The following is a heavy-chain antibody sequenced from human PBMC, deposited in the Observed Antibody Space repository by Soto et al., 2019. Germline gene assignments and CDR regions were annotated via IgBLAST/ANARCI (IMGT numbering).Heavy chain of an antibody. Sequence: PLETLSLTCTVSGGSISSSSYYWGCIRQPPGKGLEWIGSIYYSGTIFYNPSLKSRATMSVDTSKNQFSLKLTSVNAADTAVYYCARDDFGRNTRAFDPWGQGTLVTVSS. J-gene: IGHJ5*02. D-gene: IGHD4-17*01. CDR2: IYYSGTI. CDR3: ARDDFGRNTRAFDP. V-gene: IGHV4-39*07. CDR1: GGSISSSSYY.